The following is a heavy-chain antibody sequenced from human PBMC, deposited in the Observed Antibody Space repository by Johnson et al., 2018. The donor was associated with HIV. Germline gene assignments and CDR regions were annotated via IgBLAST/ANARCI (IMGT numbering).Heavy chain of an antibody. CDR3: VKVFVVVDGAHDVYDL. J-gene: IGHJ3*01. Sequence: VQLVESGGGLVQTGGSLRLSCAASGLTFSTYAMNWVRQAPGKGLEWVASIDPDGREKFHVDSVKGRFTISRDNSRNSLYLQMDSLRGEDTAIYFCVKVFVVVDGAHDVYDLWGQGTMVIVSS. D-gene: IGHD2-2*01. CDR2: IDPDGREK. CDR1: GLTFSTYA. V-gene: IGHV3-7*03.